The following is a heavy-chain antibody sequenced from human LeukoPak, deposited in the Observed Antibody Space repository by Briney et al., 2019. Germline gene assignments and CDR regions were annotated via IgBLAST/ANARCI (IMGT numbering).Heavy chain of an antibody. CDR3: AVWNEGRVGNAFDI. J-gene: IGHJ3*02. CDR2: IVVGSGNT. Sequence: GTSVKVSCKASVFTFTSSVMQWVRQARGQRLEWIGWIVVGSGNTNYSQKFQERVTITRDMSTSTAYMELSSLRSGDTAVYYCAVWNEGRVGNAFDIWGQGTMVTVSS. CDR1: VFTFTSSV. D-gene: IGHD1-1*01. V-gene: IGHV1-58*02.